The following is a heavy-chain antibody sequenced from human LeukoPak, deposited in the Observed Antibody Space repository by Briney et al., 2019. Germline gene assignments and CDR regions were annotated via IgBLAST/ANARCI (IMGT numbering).Heavy chain of an antibody. V-gene: IGHV3-74*01. D-gene: IGHD6-25*01. CDR1: GFTFSSNW. CDR3: VRDDSSGPYYYMDV. J-gene: IGHJ6*03. CDR2: INTDGSST. Sequence: GGSLRLSCAASGFTFSSNWMHWVRQAPGKGLVWVSRINTDGSSTSYADSVKGRFTISRDNAKNTLYLQMNSLRAEDTAVYYCVRDDSSGPYYYMDVWGRGTTVTVSS.